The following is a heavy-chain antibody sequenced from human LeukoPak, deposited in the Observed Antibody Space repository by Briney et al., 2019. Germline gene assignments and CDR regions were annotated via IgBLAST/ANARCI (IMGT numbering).Heavy chain of an antibody. D-gene: IGHD3-22*01. CDR3: AKEITMIVVDHTVIDY. V-gene: IGHV3-23*01. J-gene: IGHJ4*02. CDR1: GFTLSSYA. Sequence: GGSLRLSCAASGFTLSSYAMSWVRQAPGKGLEWVSGISGSGGSTYYADSVKDRFTISRDNSKNTLYLQMNSLRAEDTAVYYCAKEITMIVVDHTVIDYWGQGTLVAVSS. CDR2: ISGSGGST.